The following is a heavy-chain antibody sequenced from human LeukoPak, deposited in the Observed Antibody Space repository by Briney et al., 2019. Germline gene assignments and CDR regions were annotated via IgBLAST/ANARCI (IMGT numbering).Heavy chain of an antibody. V-gene: IGHV4-59*01. CDR1: GGSISSYY. D-gene: IGHD3-22*01. J-gene: IGHJ4*02. CDR3: ARGRAYYDSSGLFDY. Sequence: SETLSLTCTVSGGSISSYYWSWIRQPPGKGLEWIGYIYYSGSTNYNPSLKSRVTISVDTSKNQFSLKLSSVTAADTAVYYCARGRAYYDSSGLFDYWGQGTLVTVSS. CDR2: IYYSGST.